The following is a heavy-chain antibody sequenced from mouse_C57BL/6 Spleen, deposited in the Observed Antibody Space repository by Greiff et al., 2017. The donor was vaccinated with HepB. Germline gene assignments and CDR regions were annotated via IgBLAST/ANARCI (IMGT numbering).Heavy chain of an antibody. CDR1: GYAFSSYW. CDR3: ARRYAPPGYAMDY. J-gene: IGHJ4*01. Sequence: LVESGAELVKPGASVKISCKASGYAFSSYWMNWVKQRPGKGLEWIGQIYPGDGDTNYNGKFKGKATLTADKSSSTAYMQLSSLTSEDSAVYFCARRYAPPGYAMDYWGQGTSVTVSS. CDR2: IYPGDGDT. D-gene: IGHD6-5*01. V-gene: IGHV1-80*01.